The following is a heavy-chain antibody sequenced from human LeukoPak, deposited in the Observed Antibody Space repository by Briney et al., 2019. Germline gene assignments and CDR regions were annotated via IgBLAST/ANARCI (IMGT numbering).Heavy chain of an antibody. J-gene: IGHJ4*02. CDR2: IRSKDYGGTT. CDR1: GFTFGDYA. Sequence: GLSLRLSCTASGFTFGDYAMSWVRQAPGKGLEWGGFIRSKDYGGTTEYAASVKGRFTISRDDSKSIAYLQMNSLKTEDTAVYYCTRGNHYYDSSGYSYWGQGTLVTVSS. D-gene: IGHD3-22*01. CDR3: TRGNHYYDSSGYSY. V-gene: IGHV3-49*04.